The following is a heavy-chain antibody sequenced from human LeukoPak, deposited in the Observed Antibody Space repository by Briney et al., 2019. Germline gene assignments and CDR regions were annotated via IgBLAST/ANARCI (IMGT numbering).Heavy chain of an antibody. CDR2: ISSSSSYI. J-gene: IGHJ3*02. CDR1: GFTFSSYS. V-gene: IGHV3-21*01. Sequence: GSLRLSCAASGFTFSSYSMNWVRQAPGKGLEWVSSISSSSSYIYYADSVKGRFTISRDNAKNSLYLQMNSLRAEDTAVYYCARVSSGSDAFDIWGQGTVVTVSS. CDR3: ARVSSGSDAFDI. D-gene: IGHD6-19*01.